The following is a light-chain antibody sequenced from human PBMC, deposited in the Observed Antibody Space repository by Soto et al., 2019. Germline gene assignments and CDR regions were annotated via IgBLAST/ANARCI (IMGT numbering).Light chain of an antibody. Sequence: DIVLTQSPGTLSLSPGERATLSCRASQSVSSSYLAWYQQKPGQAPRLLIYGASSRATGIPDRFSGSGSGTDFTLTISRLEPEDFAVYYCQQYGSSPWTFGQGNKVEI. CDR2: GAS. J-gene: IGKJ1*01. CDR3: QQYGSSPWT. CDR1: QSVSSSY. V-gene: IGKV3-20*01.